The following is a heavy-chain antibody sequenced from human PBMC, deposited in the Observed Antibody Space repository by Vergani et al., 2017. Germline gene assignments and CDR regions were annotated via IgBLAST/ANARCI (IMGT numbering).Heavy chain of an antibody. CDR2: ISWNSNSI. CDR3: AKDWGTSSGSAWFDP. CDR1: GFTSARYA. J-gene: IGHJ5*02. V-gene: IGHV3-9*02. Sequence: EVQLEESGGGLVLPGRSLRLSCVASGFTSARYAMHWVRQAPGKGLEWVSGISWNSNSIGYADSVKGRFTISRDNAKNSLYLQMNSLRAEDTALYYCAKDWGTSSGSAWFDPWGQGTLVTVSS. D-gene: IGHD6-6*01.